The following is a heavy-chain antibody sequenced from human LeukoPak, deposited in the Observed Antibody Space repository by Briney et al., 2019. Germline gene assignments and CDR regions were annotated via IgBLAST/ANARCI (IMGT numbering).Heavy chain of an antibody. CDR3: AKGSGSYSGAAFDI. CDR2: ISWNSGSI. Sequence: PGGSLRLSCAASGFTFDDYAMHWVRQAPGKGLEWVSGISWNSGSIGYADSVKGRFTISRDNAKNSLYLQMNSLRAEDTALYYCAKGSGSYSGAAFDIWGQGTMVTVSS. J-gene: IGHJ3*02. V-gene: IGHV3-9*01. CDR1: GFTFDDYA. D-gene: IGHD1-26*01.